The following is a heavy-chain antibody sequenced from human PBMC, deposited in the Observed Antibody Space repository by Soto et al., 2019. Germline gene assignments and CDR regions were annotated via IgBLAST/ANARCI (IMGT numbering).Heavy chain of an antibody. CDR1: GFTFSSYA. D-gene: IGHD2-15*01. CDR3: ARDATELGVY. J-gene: IGHJ4*02. CDR2: ISYDGSNK. Sequence: QVQLVESGGGVVQPGRSLRLSCAASGFTFSSYAMHWVRQAPGKGLEWVAVISYDGSNKYYADSVKGRFTISRDNSKNTLYLQMNSLRAEDTAVYYCARDATELGVYWGQGTLVTVSS. V-gene: IGHV3-30-3*01.